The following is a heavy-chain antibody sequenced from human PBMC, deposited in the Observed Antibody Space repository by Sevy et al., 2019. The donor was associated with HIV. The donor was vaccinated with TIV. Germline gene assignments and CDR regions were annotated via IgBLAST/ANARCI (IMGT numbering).Heavy chain of an antibody. V-gene: IGHV3-30-3*01. CDR2: ISYDGSNK. CDR1: GFTFSSYA. D-gene: IGHD6-19*01. J-gene: IGHJ4*02. CDR3: ARPAKQWLVNPFDY. Sequence: GGSLRLSCAASGFTFSSYAMHWVRQAPGKGLEWVAVISYDGSNKYYADSVKGRFTISRDNSKNTLYLQMNSLRAEDTAVYYCARPAKQWLVNPFDYWGQGTLVTVSS.